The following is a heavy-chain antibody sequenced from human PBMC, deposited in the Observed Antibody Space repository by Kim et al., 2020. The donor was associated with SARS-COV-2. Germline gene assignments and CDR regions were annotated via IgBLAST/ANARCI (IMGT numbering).Heavy chain of an antibody. CDR2: IYYSGST. CDR3: SRDHRDEHLYY. J-gene: IGHJ4*02. CDR1: GGSISSCY. V-gene: IGHV4-59*01. Sequence: SETLSLTCTVSGGSISSCYWNWTRHPQGKGLEWIGIIYYSGSTNYNPTLKSQGTITIATSTTQFSLKLISVTATATAADDCSRDHRDEHLYYCDQGALVT.